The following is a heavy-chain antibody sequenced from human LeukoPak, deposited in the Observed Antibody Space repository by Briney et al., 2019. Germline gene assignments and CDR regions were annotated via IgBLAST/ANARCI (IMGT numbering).Heavy chain of an antibody. CDR3: ARRRRYGSGSYYGLYPHFDY. Sequence: PSETLSLTCTVSGGSISSYYWSWIRQPPGKGLGWIGYIYYSGSTNYNPSLKSRVTISVDTSKNQFSLKLSSVTAADTAVYYCARRRRYGSGSYYGLYPHFDYWGQGTLVTVSS. CDR1: GGSISSYY. J-gene: IGHJ4*02. V-gene: IGHV4-59*12. D-gene: IGHD3-10*01. CDR2: IYYSGST.